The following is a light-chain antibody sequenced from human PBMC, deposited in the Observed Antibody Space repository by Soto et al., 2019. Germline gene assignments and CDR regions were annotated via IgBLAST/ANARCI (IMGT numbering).Light chain of an antibody. CDR3: QQSYSTPYT. Sequence: IHMTQSPSSLSASVGDRVTITCRASQRITTYLNWYQQKPGKAPKLLISTAATLQGGVPSRFSGSESWTDFTLTITTLQPEDFATYFCQQSYSTPYTFGQGTKLEIK. V-gene: IGKV1-39*01. J-gene: IGKJ2*01. CDR2: TAA. CDR1: QRITTY.